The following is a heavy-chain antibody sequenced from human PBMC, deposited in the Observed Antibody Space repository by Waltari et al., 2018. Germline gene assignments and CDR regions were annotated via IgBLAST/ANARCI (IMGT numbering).Heavy chain of an antibody. Sequence: QLQLQESGPGLVKPSETLSLTCTVSGGSISSSSYYWGWIRQPPGKGLEWIGSIYYSGSTYYNPSLKSRVTISVDTSKNQFSLKLSSVTAADTAVYYCATSPAAGIPTYYYYYYMDVWGKGTTVTVSS. V-gene: IGHV4-39*01. CDR2: IYYSGST. D-gene: IGHD6-13*01. CDR1: GGSISSSSYY. J-gene: IGHJ6*03. CDR3: ATSPAAGIPTYYYYYYMDV.